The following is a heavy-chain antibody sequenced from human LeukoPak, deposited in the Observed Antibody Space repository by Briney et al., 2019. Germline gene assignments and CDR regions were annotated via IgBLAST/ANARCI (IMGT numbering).Heavy chain of an antibody. CDR2: IDPSGGST. CDR1: GYTFTSHY. J-gene: IGHJ5*01. D-gene: IGHD5-18*01. V-gene: IGHV1-46*01. Sequence: GASVKVSCKASGYTFTSHYMHWVRHAPGQGLEWMGIIDPSGGSTSYAQKFQGRVTMTRDMSTSTVYMELSSLVSADTAVYYCARTYSYGRNYFDSWGQGTLVTVSS. CDR3: ARTYSYGRNYFDS.